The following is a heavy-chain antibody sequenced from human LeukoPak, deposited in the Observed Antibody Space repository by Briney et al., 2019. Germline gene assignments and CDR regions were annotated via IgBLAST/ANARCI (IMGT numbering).Heavy chain of an antibody. J-gene: IGHJ4*02. CDR3: ARDGYYYDSSGFDY. V-gene: IGHV3-11*04. D-gene: IGHD3-22*01. CDR1: GFTFSDYY. CDR2: ISSSGSTI. Sequence: PGGSLRLSCAASGFTFSDYYMSWVRQAPGKVLEWVSYISSSGSTIYYADSVKGRFTISRDNAKNSLYLQMNSLRAEDTAVYYCARDGYYYDSSGFDYWGQGTLVTVSS.